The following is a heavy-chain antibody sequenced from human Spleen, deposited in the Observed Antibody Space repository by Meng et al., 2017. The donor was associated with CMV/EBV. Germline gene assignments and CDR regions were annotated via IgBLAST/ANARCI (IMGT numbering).Heavy chain of an antibody. CDR1: GYTFTSYG. CDR3: ARDLIVSYDFWSARPQPAGY. D-gene: IGHD3-3*01. Sequence: ASVKVSCKASGYTFTSYGITWVRQAPGQGLEWMGWIGAYNHNTHYAQSLQDRVTMTTDTSTSTAYMELRSLRSDDTAVYYCARDLIVSYDFWSARPQPAGYWGQGTLVTVSS. V-gene: IGHV1-18*01. J-gene: IGHJ4*02. CDR2: IGAYNHNT.